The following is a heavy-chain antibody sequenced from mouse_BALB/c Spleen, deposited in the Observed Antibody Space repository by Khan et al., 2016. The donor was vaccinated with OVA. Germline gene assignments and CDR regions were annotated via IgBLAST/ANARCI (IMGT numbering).Heavy chain of an antibody. CDR1: GFTFSDYG. CDR3: ARGGGTAPFAY. V-gene: IGHV5-15*02. CDR2: ISDLAYTF. D-gene: IGHD1-2*01. Sequence: EVELVESGGGLVQPGGSRKLSCAASGFTFSDYGMAWVRQAPGKGPEWVAFISDLAYTFYYADTVPGRFTLSSAHDKNTLDLGMSSLRSGDTAMDYCARGGGTAPFAYWGQGTLVTVSA. J-gene: IGHJ3*01.